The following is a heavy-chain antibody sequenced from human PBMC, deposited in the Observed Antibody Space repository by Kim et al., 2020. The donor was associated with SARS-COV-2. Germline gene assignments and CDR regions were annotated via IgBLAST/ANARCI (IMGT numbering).Heavy chain of an antibody. CDR2: VYNSGNV. D-gene: IGHD3-22*01. CDR3: VRLAVDDCSHAGQTWYFDL. J-gene: IGHJ2*01. CDR1: AGSFSGNY. Sequence: SETLSLTCTVSAGSFSGNYWSWIRQPPGKGLEWIAYVYNSGNVDYNSSLRSRATISIDTSKSQFSLKLNSVTAADTAVYYCVRLAVDDCSHAGQTWYFDL. V-gene: IGHV4-59*08.